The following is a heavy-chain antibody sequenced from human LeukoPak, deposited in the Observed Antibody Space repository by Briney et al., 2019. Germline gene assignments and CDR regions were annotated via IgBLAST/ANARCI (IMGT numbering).Heavy chain of an antibody. CDR1: GGSISSGDYY. V-gene: IGHV4-30-4*08. CDR2: IYYSGST. Sequence: SSQTLSLTCTVSGGSISSGDYYWSWIRQPPGKGLEWIGYIYYSGSTYYNPSLKSRVTISVDTSKNQFSLKLSSVTAADTAEYYCARDLEAAAAPDYWGQGTLVTVSS. CDR3: ARDLEAAAAPDY. D-gene: IGHD6-13*01. J-gene: IGHJ4*02.